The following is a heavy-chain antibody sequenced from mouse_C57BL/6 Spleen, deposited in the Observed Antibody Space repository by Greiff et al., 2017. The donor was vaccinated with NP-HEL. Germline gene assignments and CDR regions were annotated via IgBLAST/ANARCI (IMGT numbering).Heavy chain of an antibody. CDR3: AKTPTGIIYAMDY. V-gene: IGHV5-17*01. CDR1: GFTFSDYG. Sequence: EVKLVESGGGLVKPGGSLKLSCAASGFTFSDYGMHWVRQAPEKGLEWVAYISSGSSTIYYADTVKGRFTISRDNAKNTLFLQMTSLRSEDTAMYYCAKTPTGIIYAMDYWGQGTSVTVSS. J-gene: IGHJ4*01. D-gene: IGHD4-1*02. CDR2: ISSGSSTI.